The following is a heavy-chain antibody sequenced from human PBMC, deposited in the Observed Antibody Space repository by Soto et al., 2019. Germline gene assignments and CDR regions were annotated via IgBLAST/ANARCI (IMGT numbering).Heavy chain of an antibody. J-gene: IGHJ6*02. CDR1: GGTFSSYA. CDR2: TFPMFGKA. CDR3: ATVDISTWIDGMDV. V-gene: IGHV1-69*06. D-gene: IGHD6-13*01. Sequence: QVQLVQSGAEVKKPGSSVKVSCKASGGTFSSYAIIWVRQAPGQGLEWMGGTFPMFGKANYAQKFQGRVTISADKATSTAYMELSSLTSEDTAVYYCATVDISTWIDGMDVWGQGTTVTVSS.